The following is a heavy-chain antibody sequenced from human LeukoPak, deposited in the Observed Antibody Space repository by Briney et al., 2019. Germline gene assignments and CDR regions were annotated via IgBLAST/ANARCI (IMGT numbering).Heavy chain of an antibody. V-gene: IGHV3-74*01. CDR1: GFTFSSYW. Sequence: GGSLRLSCVASGFTFSSYWMYWVRRAPGKGLVWVSRIKSDGSSTTYADSVKGRFTISRDNAKNTLYLQMNSQRAEDTAVYYCARAYASGLDYWGQGTLVTVSS. CDR2: IKSDGSST. D-gene: IGHD2-2*01. CDR3: ARAYASGLDY. J-gene: IGHJ4*02.